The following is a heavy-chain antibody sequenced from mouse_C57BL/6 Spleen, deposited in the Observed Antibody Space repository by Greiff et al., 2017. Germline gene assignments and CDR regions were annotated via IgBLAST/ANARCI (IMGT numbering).Heavy chain of an antibody. CDR3: TSRGSSSYGAY. CDR2: IYPGNSDT. CDR1: GYTFTSYW. J-gene: IGHJ3*01. D-gene: IGHD1-1*01. V-gene: IGHV1-5*01. Sequence: DVQLQESGTVLARPGASVKMSCKTSGYTFTSYWMHWVKQRPGQGLEWIGDIYPGNSDTSYNQKFKGKAKLTAVTSASTAYMELSSLTNEDSAVYYCTSRGSSSYGAYCGQGTLVTVSA.